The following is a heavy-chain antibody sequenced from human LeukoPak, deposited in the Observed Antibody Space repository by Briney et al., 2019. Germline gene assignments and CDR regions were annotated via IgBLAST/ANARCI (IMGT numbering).Heavy chain of an antibody. CDR2: SYHSGST. Sequence: PSETLSLTCAVSGYSISSGYYWGWIRPPPGKGLEWIGSSYHSGSTYYNPSLKSRVTISVDTSKNQFSLKLSSVTAADTAVYYCASTDSSGYYSYYFDYWGQGTLVTVSS. CDR3: ASTDSSGYYSYYFDY. J-gene: IGHJ4*02. V-gene: IGHV4-38-2*01. D-gene: IGHD3-22*01. CDR1: GYSISSGYY.